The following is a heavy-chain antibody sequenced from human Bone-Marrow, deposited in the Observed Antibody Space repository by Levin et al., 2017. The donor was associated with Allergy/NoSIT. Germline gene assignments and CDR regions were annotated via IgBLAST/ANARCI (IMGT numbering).Heavy chain of an antibody. V-gene: IGHV4-4*02. Sequence: PSETLSLTCAVSGGSISSSNWWSWVRQPPGKGLEWIGEIYHSGSTNYNPSLKSRVTISVDKSKNQFSLKLSSVTAADTAVYYCARGTQTFSGSYFRAFDIWGQGTMVTVSS. D-gene: IGHD1-26*01. CDR1: GGSISSSNW. CDR3: ARGTQTFSGSYFRAFDI. CDR2: IYHSGST. J-gene: IGHJ3*02.